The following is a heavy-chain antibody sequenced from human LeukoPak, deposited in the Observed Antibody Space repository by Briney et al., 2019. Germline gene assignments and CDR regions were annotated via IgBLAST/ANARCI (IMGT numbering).Heavy chain of an antibody. D-gene: IGHD3-3*01. Sequence: PSETLSLTCAVYGGSFSGYYWSWIRQPPGKGLEWIGEINHSGSTNYNPSLKSRVTISVDTSKNQFSLKLSSVTAADTAVYYCARYGITIFGVVIITWGQGTLVTVSS. V-gene: IGHV4-34*01. CDR2: INHSGST. CDR3: ARYGITIFGVVIIT. J-gene: IGHJ5*02. CDR1: GGSFSGYY.